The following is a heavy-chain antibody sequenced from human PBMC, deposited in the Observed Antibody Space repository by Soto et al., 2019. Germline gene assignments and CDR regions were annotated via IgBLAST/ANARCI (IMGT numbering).Heavy chain of an antibody. Sequence: GGSLRLSCAASGFTFRNYGMHWVRQAPGKGLEWVAVISYDGNNKYYVDSVKGRFTVSRDNSKNTLYLQMNSLRAEDTAVYYCAKDVTAAAPGDYFDYWGQGTLVTVSS. CDR3: AKDVTAAAPGDYFDY. CDR1: GFTFRNYG. J-gene: IGHJ4*02. V-gene: IGHV3-30*18. CDR2: ISYDGNNK. D-gene: IGHD6-13*01.